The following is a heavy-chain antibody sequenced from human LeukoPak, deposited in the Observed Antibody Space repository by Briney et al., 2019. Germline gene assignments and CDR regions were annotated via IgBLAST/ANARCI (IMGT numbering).Heavy chain of an antibody. Sequence: PGGSLRLSCAASGFTFSSYWMSWVRQAPGKGREWVANIKQDGSEKYYVDSVKGRFTISRDNAKNSLYLQMNSLRAEDTAVYYCAREWIAAAGPFDYWGQGTLVTVSS. V-gene: IGHV3-7*01. CDR1: GFTFSSYW. D-gene: IGHD6-13*01. CDR2: IKQDGSEK. CDR3: AREWIAAAGPFDY. J-gene: IGHJ4*02.